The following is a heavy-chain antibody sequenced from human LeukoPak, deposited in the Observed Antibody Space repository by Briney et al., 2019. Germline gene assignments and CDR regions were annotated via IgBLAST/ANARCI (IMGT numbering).Heavy chain of an antibody. D-gene: IGHD3-10*01. CDR1: GFSLSTIGVG. J-gene: IGHJ5*02. Sequence: SGPTLVNPTQTPTLTCTFSGFSLSTIGVGVGWIRQPPGKALEWLALIYWDDDKRYSPSLKSRLTITKDTSKNQVVLTMTNMDPVDTATYYCAHNSRSVRGVIIPNWFDPWGQGTLVTVSS. V-gene: IGHV2-5*02. CDR3: AHNSRSVRGVIIPNWFDP. CDR2: IYWDDDK.